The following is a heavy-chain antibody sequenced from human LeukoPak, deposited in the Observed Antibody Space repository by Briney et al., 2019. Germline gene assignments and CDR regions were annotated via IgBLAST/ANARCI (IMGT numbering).Heavy chain of an antibody. CDR1: GGSISSYY. J-gene: IGHJ4*02. Sequence: SETLSLTCTVSGGSISSYYWSWVRQPPGKGLEWVGYIYYSGSTNYNPSLKSRVTISVDTSKNQFSLKLSSVTAADTAVYYCARAFHDYGDYTIDYWGQGTLVTVSS. CDR2: IYYSGST. CDR3: ARAFHDYGDYTIDY. D-gene: IGHD4-17*01. V-gene: IGHV4-59*01.